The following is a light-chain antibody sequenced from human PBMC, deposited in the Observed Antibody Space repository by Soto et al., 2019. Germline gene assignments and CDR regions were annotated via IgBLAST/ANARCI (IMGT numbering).Light chain of an antibody. V-gene: IGKV3-20*01. CDR3: HHYGSTPHT. Sequence: EIVLTQSPGTLSLSPGQRATLSCRASQSVSGSFLAWYQQKRGQPPRLLMYGAGSRATGIPDRFSGTGSGTDFTLTISRLEPEDFAVYYCHHYGSTPHTFGRGTKLEI. J-gene: IGKJ2*01. CDR2: GAG. CDR1: QSVSGSF.